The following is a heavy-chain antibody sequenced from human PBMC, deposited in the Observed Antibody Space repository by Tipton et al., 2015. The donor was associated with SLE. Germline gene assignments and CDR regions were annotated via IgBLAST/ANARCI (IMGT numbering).Heavy chain of an antibody. V-gene: IGHV4-61*09. CDR2: IYTSGST. CDR3: ACPFGRQQFWGAFVI. J-gene: IGHJ3*02. CDR1: GGSISSGNYY. D-gene: IGHD3-3*02. Sequence: TLSLTCTVSGGSISSGNYYWSWTRQPAGKGLEWIGYIYTSGSTNYNPSLKSRVTMSVDTSKNQFSLKLSAVTAADSAVYYCACPFGRQQFWGAFVIWGQGTMVTSSS.